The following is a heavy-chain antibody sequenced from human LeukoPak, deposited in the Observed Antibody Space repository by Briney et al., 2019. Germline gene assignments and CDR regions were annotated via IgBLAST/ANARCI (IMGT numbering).Heavy chain of an antibody. CDR2: INHSGST. CDR3: ARDRDPPDTSWYDY. J-gene: IGHJ4*02. D-gene: IGHD2-2*01. V-gene: IGHV4-34*01. Sequence: SETLSLTCAVYGGSFSGYYWSWIRQPPGKGLEWIGEINHSGSTNYNPSLKSRVTISVDTSKNQFSLKLSSVTAADTAVYYCARDRDPPDTSWYDYWGQGTLVTVSS. CDR1: GGSFSGYY.